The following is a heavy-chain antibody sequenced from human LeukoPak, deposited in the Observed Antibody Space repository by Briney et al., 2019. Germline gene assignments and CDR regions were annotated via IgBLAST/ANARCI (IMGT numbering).Heavy chain of an antibody. J-gene: IGHJ4*02. V-gene: IGHV3-30*04. CDR2: ISYDGSNK. Sequence: GGSLRLSCAASGFTFSSYAMHWVRQAPGKGLEWVAVISYDGSNKYYADSVKGRFTISRDNSKSTLYLQMNSLRAEDTAVYYCARVQEWLTYYFDYWGQGTLVTVSS. D-gene: IGHD6-19*01. CDR3: ARVQEWLTYYFDY. CDR1: GFTFSSYA.